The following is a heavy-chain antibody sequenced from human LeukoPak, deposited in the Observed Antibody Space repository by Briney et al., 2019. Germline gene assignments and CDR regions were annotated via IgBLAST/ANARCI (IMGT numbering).Heavy chain of an antibody. CDR3: ARDGYCGSTSCYGWFDP. D-gene: IGHD2-2*03. CDR1: GFTFSSYA. V-gene: IGHV3-30*04. Sequence: PGRSLRLSCAASGFTFSSYAMHWVRQAPGKGLEWVAVISYDGSNKYYADSVKGRFTISRDNSKNTLYVQMNSLRAEDTAVYYCARDGYCGSTSCYGWFDPWGQGTLVTVSS. J-gene: IGHJ5*02. CDR2: ISYDGSNK.